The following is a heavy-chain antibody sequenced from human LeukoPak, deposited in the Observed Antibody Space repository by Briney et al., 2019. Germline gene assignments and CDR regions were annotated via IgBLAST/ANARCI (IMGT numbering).Heavy chain of an antibody. J-gene: IGHJ4*02. D-gene: IGHD6-6*01. CDR2: INHSGST. CDR3: ARGWAGATVSTRISARPHFDY. V-gene: IGHV4-34*01. Sequence: SETLSLTCAVYGGSFTGYFWSWIRQAPGRGLEWIGDINHSGSTHYNPSLKSRLTMSVDTSKNQFFLKLNSLTAADTAVYYCARGWAGATVSTRISARPHFDYWGQGTLVTVSS. CDR1: GGSFTGYF.